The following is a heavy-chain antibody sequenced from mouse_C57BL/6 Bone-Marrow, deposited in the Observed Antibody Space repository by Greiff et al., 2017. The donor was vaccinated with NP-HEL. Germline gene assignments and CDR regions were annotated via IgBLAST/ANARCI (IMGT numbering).Heavy chain of an antibody. CDR2: IDPNSGGT. Sequence: VQLQQPGAELVKPGASVKLSCKASGYTFTSYWMHWVKQRPGRGLEWIGRIDPNSGGTKYNEKFKSKATLTVDKPSSTAYMQLSSLTSEDSAVYYCEKDYYGSSFAWFADWGQGTLVTVSA. CDR1: GYTFTSYW. J-gene: IGHJ3*01. D-gene: IGHD1-1*01. CDR3: EKDYYGSSFAWFAD. V-gene: IGHV1-72*01.